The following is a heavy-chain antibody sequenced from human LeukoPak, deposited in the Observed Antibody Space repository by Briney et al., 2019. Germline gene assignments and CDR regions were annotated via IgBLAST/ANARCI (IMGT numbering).Heavy chain of an antibody. CDR3: ARVGSGSFDY. J-gene: IGHJ4*02. Sequence: PSETLSLTCTISGGSISTYYWSWIRQPPRKGLELIGYSYYSGSTYCNPSLKTTVNISVDTSKNQFSLKLSSVTAADTAVYYCARVGSGSFDYWGQGTLVTVSS. V-gene: IGHV4-59*01. CDR2: SYYSGST. CDR1: GGSISTYY. D-gene: IGHD5-12*01.